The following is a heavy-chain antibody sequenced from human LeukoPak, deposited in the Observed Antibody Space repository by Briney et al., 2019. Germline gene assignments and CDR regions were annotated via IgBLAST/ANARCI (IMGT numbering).Heavy chain of an antibody. J-gene: IGHJ6*02. CDR3: ARDSSYYYYAMDV. Sequence: GGSLRLSCAASGFTFSSYSMNWVRQAPGKGLVWVSRINSDESSTTYADSVKGRFTISRDNAKNTLYLQMNSLRAEDTAVYYCARDSSYYYYAMDVWGQGTTVTVSS. CDR1: GFTFSSYS. CDR2: INSDESST. D-gene: IGHD6-13*01. V-gene: IGHV3-74*01.